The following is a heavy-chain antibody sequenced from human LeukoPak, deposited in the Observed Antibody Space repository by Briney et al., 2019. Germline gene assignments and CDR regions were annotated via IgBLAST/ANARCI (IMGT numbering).Heavy chain of an antibody. CDR2: IIPIFGTA. Sequence: SVKVSCKASGGTFSSYAISWVRQAPGQGLEWMGGIIPIFGTANYAQKFQGRVTITTDESTSTAYMELSSLRPEDTAVYYCARHRSRMEWSLFDYWGQGTLVTVSS. CDR1: GGTFSSYA. D-gene: IGHD3-3*01. CDR3: ARHRSRMEWSLFDY. J-gene: IGHJ4*02. V-gene: IGHV1-69*05.